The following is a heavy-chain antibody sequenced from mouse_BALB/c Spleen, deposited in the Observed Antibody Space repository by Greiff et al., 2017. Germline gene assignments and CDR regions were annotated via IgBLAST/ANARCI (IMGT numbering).Heavy chain of an antibody. CDR1: GYTFTSYY. CDR3: ARGKDYDYEFAY. D-gene: IGHD2-4*01. V-gene: IGHV1S56*01. Sequence: VQLQQSGPELVKPGASVRISCKASGYTFTSYYIHWVKQRPGQGLEWIGWIYPGNVNTKYNEKFKGKATLTADKSSSTAYMQLSSLTSEDSAVYFCARGKDYDYEFAYWGQGTLVTVSA. J-gene: IGHJ3*01. CDR2: IYPGNVNT.